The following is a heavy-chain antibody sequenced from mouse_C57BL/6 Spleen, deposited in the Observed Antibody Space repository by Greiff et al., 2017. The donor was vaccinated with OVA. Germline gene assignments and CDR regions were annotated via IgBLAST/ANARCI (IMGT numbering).Heavy chain of an antibody. V-gene: IGHV1-55*01. CDR2: IYPGSGST. D-gene: IGHD1-3*01. CDR3: AREGGSSYYAMDY. Sequence: QVQLKQPGAELVKPGASVKMSCKASGYTFTSYWITWVKQRPGQGLEWIGDIYPGSGSTNYNEKFKSKATLTVDTSSSTAYMQLSSLTSEDSAVYYCAREGGSSYYAMDYWGQGTSVTVSS. J-gene: IGHJ4*01. CDR1: GYTFTSYW.